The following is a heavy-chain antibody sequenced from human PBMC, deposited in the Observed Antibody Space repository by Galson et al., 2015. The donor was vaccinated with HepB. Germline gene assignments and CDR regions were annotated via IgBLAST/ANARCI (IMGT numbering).Heavy chain of an antibody. J-gene: IGHJ6*02. D-gene: IGHD3-10*01. CDR2: ISYDGSNK. CDR3: ARTMVRGVISKHPYFFYYGMDV. CDR1: GFTFSSYA. Sequence: SLRLSCAASGFTFSSYAMHWVRQAPGKGLEWVAVISYDGSNKYYADSVKGRFTISRDNSKNTLYLQMNSLRAEDTAVYYCARTMVRGVISKHPYFFYYGMDVWGQGTTVTVSS. V-gene: IGHV3-30-3*01.